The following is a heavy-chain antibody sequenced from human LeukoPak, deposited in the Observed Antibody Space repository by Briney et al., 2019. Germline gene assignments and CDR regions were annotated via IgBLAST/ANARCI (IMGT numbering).Heavy chain of an antibody. Sequence: GGSVRLSCAASGFTFSSYAMSWVRQAPGKGLEWVSAISGSDGSTYYADSVKGRFTISRDNSKNTMYLQMNTVRAEDTAVYYCAKPAAPYDIFNGYSHWGQGTLVTVSS. CDR1: GFTFSSYA. CDR2: ISGSDGST. V-gene: IGHV3-23*01. CDR3: AKPAAPYDIFNGYSH. J-gene: IGHJ4*02. D-gene: IGHD3-9*01.